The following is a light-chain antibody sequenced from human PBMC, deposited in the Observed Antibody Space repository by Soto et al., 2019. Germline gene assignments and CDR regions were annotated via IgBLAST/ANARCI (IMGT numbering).Light chain of an antibody. CDR1: TSNIGAGYG. CDR3: QSYDSSLSGPVV. V-gene: IGLV1-40*01. CDR2: ANI. J-gene: IGLJ2*01. Sequence: QSVLTQPPSVSGAPGQRVTISFTGSTSNIGAGYGVHWYQQLPGTAPKLLIYANINRPSGVPDRFSGSNSDTSASLTITGLRAEDEADYYCQSYDSSLSGPVVFGGGTKLTVL.